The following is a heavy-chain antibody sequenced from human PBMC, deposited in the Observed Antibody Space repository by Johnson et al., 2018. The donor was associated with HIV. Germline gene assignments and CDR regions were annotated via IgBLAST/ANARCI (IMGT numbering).Heavy chain of an antibody. CDR3: ARVGVSGYDLAAFDI. D-gene: IGHD5-12*01. J-gene: IGHJ3*02. V-gene: IGHV3-48*03. CDR2: ISSSGSTI. Sequence: VQLVESGGGVVRPGGSLRLSCAASGFTFSSYEMNWVRQAPGKGLEWVSYISSSGSTIYYADSVKGRFTISRDNAKNSLYLQMNSLRAEDTAVYYCARVGVSGYDLAAFDIWGQGTMVTVSS. CDR1: GFTFSSYE.